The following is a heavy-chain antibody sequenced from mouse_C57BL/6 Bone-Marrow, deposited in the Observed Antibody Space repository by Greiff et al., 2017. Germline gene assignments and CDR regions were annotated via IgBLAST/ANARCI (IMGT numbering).Heavy chain of an antibody. CDR3: ARGGNSTPFDY. V-gene: IGHV1-50*01. CDR1: GYTFTSYW. Sequence: QVQLQQPGAELVKPGASVKLSCKASGYTFTSYWMQWVKQRPGQGLEWIGEIDPSDSYTNYNQKFKGKATLTVDASSSTAYMQLSSLTSEDSAVYYCARGGNSTPFDYWGQGTTLTVSS. CDR2: IDPSDSYT. D-gene: IGHD2-1*01. J-gene: IGHJ2*01.